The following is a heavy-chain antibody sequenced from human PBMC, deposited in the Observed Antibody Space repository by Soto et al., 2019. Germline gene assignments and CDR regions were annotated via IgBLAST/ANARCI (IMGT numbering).Heavy chain of an antibody. V-gene: IGHV1-18*01. D-gene: IGHD3-10*01. CDR1: GYTFTNYG. CDR3: ARGVGSGSYYNQYNWFDP. J-gene: IGHJ5*02. Sequence: QVQLVQSGGEVKKPGASVKVSCKASGYTFTNYGISWVRQAPGQGLEWMGWINVYNGNTKYAQKVQGRVTMTTDTPTSTAYMALRRLRSDDTAVYYCARGVGSGSYYNQYNWFDPWGQGTLVTVSS. CDR2: INVYNGNT.